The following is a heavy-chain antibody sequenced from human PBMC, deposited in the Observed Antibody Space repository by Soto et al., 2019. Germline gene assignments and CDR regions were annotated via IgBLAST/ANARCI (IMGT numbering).Heavy chain of an antibody. CDR1: GFTFSDFG. V-gene: IGHV3-33*03. CDR2: IWYHGGNE. D-gene: IGHD2-8*01. J-gene: IGHJ3*02. CDR3: ARRGCVKGVCYNSYDM. Sequence: QVQLVESGGGVVQPGRSLRLSCAVSGFTFSDFGMHWVRQAPGKGLEWVALIWYHGGNEEYADSVKGRFSISRDNSKNALYLQMDSLRAEDTAVYYCARRGCVKGVCYNSYDMWGQGTMVTVSS.